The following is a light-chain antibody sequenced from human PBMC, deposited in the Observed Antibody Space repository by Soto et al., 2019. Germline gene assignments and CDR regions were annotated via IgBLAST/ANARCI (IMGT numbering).Light chain of an antibody. V-gene: IGKV1-9*01. CDR2: AAS. CDR3: LQYKNSPIT. Sequence: DIQMTQSPSTLSASVGDRVTITCRASQGISSYLAWYQQKPGKAPKLLIYAASTLQSGVPSRFSGSGSGTDFTLAISSLQPEDFATYYCLQYKNSPITFGQGTRLEIK. J-gene: IGKJ5*01. CDR1: QGISSY.